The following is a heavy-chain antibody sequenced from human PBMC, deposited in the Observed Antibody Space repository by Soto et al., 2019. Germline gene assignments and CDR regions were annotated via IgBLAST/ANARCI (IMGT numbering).Heavy chain of an antibody. CDR1: GGTFSSYA. V-gene: IGHV1-69*01. CDR2: IIPIFGIA. J-gene: IGHJ6*02. D-gene: IGHD6-19*01. CDR3: ARDRLSYYYGMDV. Sequence: QVXLVQSGAEVKKPGSSVKVSCKASGGTFSSYAISWXXXXPGQGLXXMGGIIPIFGIANYAQKFQGRVTITADESTSTAYMELSSLRSEDTAVYYCARDRLSYYYGMDVWGQGTTVTVSS.